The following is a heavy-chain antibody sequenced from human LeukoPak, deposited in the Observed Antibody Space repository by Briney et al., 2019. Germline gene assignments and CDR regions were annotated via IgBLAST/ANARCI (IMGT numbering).Heavy chain of an antibody. V-gene: IGHV4-39*01. CDR2: IYYSGST. J-gene: IGHJ4*02. Sequence: PSETLSLTCTVSGGSISSSSYYWGWIRQPPGKGLEWIVSIYYSGSTYYNPSLKSRVTISVDTSKNQFSLKLSSVTAADTAVYYRATRYYYDSSGYSEFDYWGQGTLVTVSS. D-gene: IGHD3-22*01. CDR3: ATRYYYDSSGYSEFDY. CDR1: GGSISSSSYY.